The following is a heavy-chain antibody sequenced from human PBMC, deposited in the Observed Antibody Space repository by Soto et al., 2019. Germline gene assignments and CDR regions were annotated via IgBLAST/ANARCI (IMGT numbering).Heavy chain of an antibody. Sequence: SETLSLTCTVSGGSISSGGYYWSWIRQHPGKGLEWIGYIYYSGSTYYNPSLKSRVTISVDTSKNQFSLKLSSVTAADTAVYYCAREERWSPGYYGMDVWGQGTTVT. D-gene: IGHD1-26*01. V-gene: IGHV4-31*03. CDR3: AREERWSPGYYGMDV. CDR2: IYYSGST. J-gene: IGHJ6*02. CDR1: GGSISSGGYY.